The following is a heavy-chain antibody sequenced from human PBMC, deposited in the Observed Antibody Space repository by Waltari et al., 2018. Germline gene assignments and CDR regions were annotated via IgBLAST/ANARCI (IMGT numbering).Heavy chain of an antibody. D-gene: IGHD1-26*01. V-gene: IGHV3-23*01. CDR2: SRGSGGST. J-gene: IGHJ4*02. CDR1: GFTFSSYA. CDR3: AEGLSGSYLNY. Sequence: EVQLLESGGGLVQPGGSLRLSCAASGFTFSSYAMSWVRQAPGKGLEWGAASRGSGGSTYYADSVKGRFTISRDNSKNTLYRQMNSLRAEDTAVYYCAEGLSGSYLNYWGQGTLVTVSS.